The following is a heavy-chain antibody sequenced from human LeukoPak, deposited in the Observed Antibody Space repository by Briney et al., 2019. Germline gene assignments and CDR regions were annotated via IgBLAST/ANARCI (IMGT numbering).Heavy chain of an antibody. D-gene: IGHD1-14*01. CDR2: INPNSGGT. CDR3: ARDSPDLDDAFDI. J-gene: IGHJ3*02. V-gene: IGHV1-2*02. Sequence: ASVKVSCKASGYTFTGYYMHWVRQAPGQGLEWMGWINPNSGGTNYAQKFQGRVTMTRDTSISTAYMELSRLRSDDTAVYYCARDSPDLDDAFDIWGQGTMVTASS. CDR1: GYTFTGYY.